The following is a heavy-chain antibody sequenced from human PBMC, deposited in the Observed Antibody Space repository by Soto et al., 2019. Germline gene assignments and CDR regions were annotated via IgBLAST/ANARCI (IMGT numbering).Heavy chain of an antibody. Sequence: SETLSLTCTVSGGSISSYYWSWIRQPAGKGLEWIGRIYTSGSTNYNPSLKSRVTMSVDTSKNQFSLKLSSVTAADTAVYYCARERSGSYYGPLGPFDYWGQGTLVTSPQ. D-gene: IGHD1-26*01. CDR1: GGSISSYY. J-gene: IGHJ4*02. CDR3: ARERSGSYYGPLGPFDY. V-gene: IGHV4-4*07. CDR2: IYTSGST.